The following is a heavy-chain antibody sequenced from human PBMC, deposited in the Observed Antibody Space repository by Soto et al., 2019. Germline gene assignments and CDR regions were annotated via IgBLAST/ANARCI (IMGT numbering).Heavy chain of an antibody. V-gene: IGHV3-48*01. Sequence: EVQLVDSGGALVHPGGSLRLSGAASGFTLGIYTMTWVRQAPGKGLEWVSSITSSGGAMYYADSVQGRFTVSRDNAKSSLYLQMNSLTAEDTAVYYCTKGWLDYWGQGSLVTVSS. D-gene: IGHD6-19*01. CDR1: GFTLGIYT. CDR2: ITSSGGAM. CDR3: TKGWLDY. J-gene: IGHJ4*02.